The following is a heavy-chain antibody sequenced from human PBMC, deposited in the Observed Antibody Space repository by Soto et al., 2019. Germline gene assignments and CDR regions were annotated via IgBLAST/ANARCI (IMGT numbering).Heavy chain of an antibody. CDR1: GDSISSSNW. Sequence: SETLSLTCAVSGDSISSSNWWSWVRQPPGKGLEWIGEMSTTETTTYNPSLKGRVTMSVDTSKNHFSLQLNSVTAADTAIYYCANLRAVAGPLDNWGPGTLVTSPQ. J-gene: IGHJ4*02. V-gene: IGHV4-4*02. CDR3: ANLRAVAGPLDN. D-gene: IGHD6-19*01. CDR2: MSTTETT.